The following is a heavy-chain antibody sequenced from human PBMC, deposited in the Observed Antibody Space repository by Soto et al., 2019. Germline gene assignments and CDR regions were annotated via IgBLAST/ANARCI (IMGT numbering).Heavy chain of an antibody. J-gene: IGHJ4*02. Sequence: QVQLQESGPGPVKPSETLSLTCTVSGGSISSYDWSWIRQPPGKGLEWIGYIYYRGSTNYNPSLMSRVTISVDTSKNQFALKLSSVTAADTAVYYCARRWGYAIDYWGQGTLVTVSS. CDR2: IYYRGST. D-gene: IGHD2-8*01. CDR3: ARRWGYAIDY. CDR1: GGSISSYD. V-gene: IGHV4-59*08.